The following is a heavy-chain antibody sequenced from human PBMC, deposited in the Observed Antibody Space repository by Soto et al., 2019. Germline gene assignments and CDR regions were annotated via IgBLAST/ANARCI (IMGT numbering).Heavy chain of an antibody. CDR2: ISGSGGST. Sequence: GGSLRLSCAASGFTFSSYAMSWVRQAPGKGLEWVSAISGSGGSTYYADSVKGRFTISRDNSKNTLYLQMNSLRAEDTAVYYCANHPRYCSGGSCYGDTYYYYMDVWGKGTTVTVSS. D-gene: IGHD2-15*01. CDR1: GFTFSSYA. J-gene: IGHJ6*03. V-gene: IGHV3-23*01. CDR3: ANHPRYCSGGSCYGDTYYYYMDV.